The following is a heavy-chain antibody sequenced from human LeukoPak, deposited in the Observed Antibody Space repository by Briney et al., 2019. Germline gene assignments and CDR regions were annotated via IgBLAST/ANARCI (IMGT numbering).Heavy chain of an antibody. J-gene: IGHJ4*02. Sequence: GGSLRLSCAASGFTFSSYWMSWVRQAPGKGLEWVANIKKDGSEKYYVDSVKGRFTISRDNAKNPLYLQMNSLRAEDTAVYYCASVVVVPAAITQGGFDYWGQGTLVTVFS. D-gene: IGHD2-2*01. V-gene: IGHV3-7*01. CDR2: IKKDGSEK. CDR3: ASVVVVPAAITQGGFDY. CDR1: GFTFSSYW.